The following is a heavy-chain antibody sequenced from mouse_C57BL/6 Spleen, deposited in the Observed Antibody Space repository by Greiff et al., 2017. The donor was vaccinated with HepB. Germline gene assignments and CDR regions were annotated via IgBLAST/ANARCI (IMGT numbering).Heavy chain of an antibody. CDR3: ARQGDGSSLWYFDV. J-gene: IGHJ1*03. D-gene: IGHD1-1*01. Sequence: VQLKESGGDLVKPGGSLKLSCAASGFTFSSYGMSWVRQTPDKRLEWVATISSGGSYTYYPDSVKGRFTISRDNAKNTLYLQMSSLKSEDTAMYYCARQGDGSSLWYFDVWGTGTTVTVSS. CDR2: ISSGGSYT. CDR1: GFTFSSYG. V-gene: IGHV5-6*01.